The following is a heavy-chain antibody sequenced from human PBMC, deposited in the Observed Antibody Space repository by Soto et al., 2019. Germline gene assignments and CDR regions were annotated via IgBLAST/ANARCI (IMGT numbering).Heavy chain of an antibody. J-gene: IGHJ6*01. D-gene: IGHD6-19*01. CDR3: ARDGMPYSSGRYGGGYHSYGMDV. CDR2: IIPIFGTA. CDR1: GGTFSSYA. V-gene: IGHV1-69*06. Sequence: QVQLVQSGAEVKKPGSSVKVSCKASGGTFSSYAISWVRQAPGQGLEWMGGIIPIFGTANYAQKFQGRGMITADKSKSTAYMDLSSLRSEDTAVYYCARDGMPYSSGRYGGGYHSYGMDVWGQGTTVTVSS.